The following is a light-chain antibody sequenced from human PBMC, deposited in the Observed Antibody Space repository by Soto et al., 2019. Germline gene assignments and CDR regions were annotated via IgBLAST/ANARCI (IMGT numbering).Light chain of an antibody. CDR2: DAS. Sequence: EFLLTQSPGTLSLSPGDTATLYCRASQIDSSSSSAWYQQKPGQPPRLLIYDASRRATGIPDRFSGAGSGPVFALNITRLQPEDFAVYFCLLYGSSPYTFGRGTKVEIK. J-gene: IGKJ2*01. CDR1: QIDSSSS. CDR3: LLYGSSPYT. V-gene: IGKV3-20*01.